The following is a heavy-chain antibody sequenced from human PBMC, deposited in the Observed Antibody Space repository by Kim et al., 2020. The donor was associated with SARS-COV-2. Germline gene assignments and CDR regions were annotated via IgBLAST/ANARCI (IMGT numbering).Heavy chain of an antibody. J-gene: IGHJ6*02. CDR2: INPNSGGT. V-gene: IGHV1-2*02. CDR1: GYTFTGYY. D-gene: IGHD3-10*01. Sequence: ASVKVSCKASGYTFTGYYMHWVRQAPGQGLEWMGWINPNSGGTNYAQKFQGRVTMTRDPSLRTAYMELSRLRSDDTAVYYCARDLIQWFGELLSSYGMDVWGQGPTVTVSS. CDR3: ARDLIQWFGELLSSYGMDV.